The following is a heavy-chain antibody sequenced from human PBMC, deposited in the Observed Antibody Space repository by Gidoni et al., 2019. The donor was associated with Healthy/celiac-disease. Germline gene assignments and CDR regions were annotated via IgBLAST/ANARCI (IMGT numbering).Heavy chain of an antibody. Sequence: QVQLQESGPGLVKPSQTLSLTCTVSGGSISSGGYYWSWIRQPPGKGLEWVGYIYYSGSTYYNPSLKSRVTISVDTSKNQFSLKLSSVTAADTAVYYCARGIYYDSSGYHFDYWGQGTLVTVSS. D-gene: IGHD3-22*01. CDR2: IYYSGST. V-gene: IGHV4-31*03. J-gene: IGHJ4*02. CDR3: ARGIYYDSSGYHFDY. CDR1: GGSISSGGYY.